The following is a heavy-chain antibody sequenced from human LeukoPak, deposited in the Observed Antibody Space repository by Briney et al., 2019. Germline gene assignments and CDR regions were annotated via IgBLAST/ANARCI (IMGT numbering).Heavy chain of an antibody. Sequence: GESLKISCKGSGYSFTSYWIGWVRQMPGKGLEWMGIIYPGDSNTRYSPSFQGQVTISADKSISTAYLQWSSLKASDTAIYYCARQWGAQVGVTQTPGGFDMWGQGTMVTVSS. CDR3: ARQWGAQVGVTQTPGGFDM. D-gene: IGHD1-26*01. CDR1: GYSFTSYW. V-gene: IGHV5-51*01. J-gene: IGHJ3*02. CDR2: IYPGDSNT.